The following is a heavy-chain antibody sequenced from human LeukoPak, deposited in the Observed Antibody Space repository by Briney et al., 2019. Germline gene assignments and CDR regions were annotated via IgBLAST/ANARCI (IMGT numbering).Heavy chain of an antibody. CDR2: IKQDGSDQ. J-gene: IGHJ4*02. V-gene: IGHV3-7*04. Sequence: GGSLRLSCTTSGFNFRAYWMAWVRQAPGKGLEWVANIKQDGSDQYYMDSVRGRFTISRDNAKNSLYLQMNSLRAEDTAVYYCAGGSGWTSNYWGQGTLVTVSS. D-gene: IGHD3-22*01. CDR3: AGGSGWTSNY. CDR1: GFNFRAYW.